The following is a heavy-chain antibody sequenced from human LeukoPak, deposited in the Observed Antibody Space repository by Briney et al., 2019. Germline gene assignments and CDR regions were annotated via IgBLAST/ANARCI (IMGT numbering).Heavy chain of an antibody. CDR2: ISSSRPYI. CDR1: GLTFRSYD. CDR3: VAEFQWLQNY. D-gene: IGHD6-19*01. Sequence: PGGSLRLSCAASGLTFRSYDMTWVRQAPGKGLEWVSFISSSRPYIYYADSVKGRFTISRDNAKNSLYLQMNSLRVEDTGVYYCVAEFQWLQNYWGQGTLVTVSS. V-gene: IGHV3-21*06. J-gene: IGHJ4*02.